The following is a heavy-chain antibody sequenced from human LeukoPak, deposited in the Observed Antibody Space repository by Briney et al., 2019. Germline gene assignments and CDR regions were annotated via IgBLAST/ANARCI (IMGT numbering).Heavy chain of an antibody. Sequence: GGSLRLSCAASGFTFDDYAMHWVRQAPGKGLEWVSGISWNSGSIGYADSEKGRFTISRDNAKNSLYLQMNSLRAEDTALYYCAKDTLSSWYGALDIWGQGTMVTVSS. D-gene: IGHD6-13*01. CDR2: ISWNSGSI. V-gene: IGHV3-9*01. CDR1: GFTFDDYA. J-gene: IGHJ3*02. CDR3: AKDTLSSWYGALDI.